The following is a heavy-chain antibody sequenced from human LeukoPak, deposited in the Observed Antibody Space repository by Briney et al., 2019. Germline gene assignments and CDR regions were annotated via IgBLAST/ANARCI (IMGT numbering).Heavy chain of an antibody. CDR3: ATELYYSPYYYMDV. CDR1: EFTFSNAW. D-gene: IGHD4-11*01. J-gene: IGHJ6*03. Sequence: GGSLRLSCAASEFTFSNAWMSWVRQAPGKGLEWVGRIKFKSDGGTTDYAAPVKGRFTISRDDSKNTLYLQMNSLKTEDTAVYYCATELYYSPYYYMDVWGKGTTVTISS. V-gene: IGHV3-15*01. CDR2: IKFKSDGGTT.